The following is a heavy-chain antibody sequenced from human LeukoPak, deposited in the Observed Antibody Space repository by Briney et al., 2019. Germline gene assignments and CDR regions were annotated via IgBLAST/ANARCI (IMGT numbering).Heavy chain of an antibody. CDR3: ARGAWIQSPHDY. V-gene: IGHV1-2*02. Sequence: ASLKVSCKASGYTFTGDNMHWVRQAPGQGLEWMGWINPNSGGTNYAQKFQGRVTMTRDTSISTAYMELSRLRSDDTAVYYCARGAWIQSPHDYWGQGTLVTVSS. J-gene: IGHJ4*02. CDR1: GYTFTGDN. D-gene: IGHD5-18*01. CDR2: INPNSGGT.